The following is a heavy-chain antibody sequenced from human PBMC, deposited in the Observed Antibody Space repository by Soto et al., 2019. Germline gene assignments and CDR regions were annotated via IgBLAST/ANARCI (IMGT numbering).Heavy chain of an antibody. CDR2: INPNSGGT. D-gene: IGHD2-2*01. V-gene: IGHV1-2*02. CDR1: GYIFTDYY. CDR3: ARPYCGSNSCHNWFDP. J-gene: IGHJ5*02. Sequence: GASVKVSCKASGYIFTDYYMNWVRQAPGQGLEWMGWINPNSGGTNYAQKFQGRVTMTTDTSISTAYMELSRLTSDDTAVYYCARPYCGSNSCHNWFDPWGQLTLVTVSS.